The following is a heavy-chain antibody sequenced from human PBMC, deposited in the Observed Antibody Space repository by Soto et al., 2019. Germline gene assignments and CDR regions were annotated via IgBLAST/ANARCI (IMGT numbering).Heavy chain of an antibody. D-gene: IGHD6-13*01. Sequence: GASVKVSCKASGGTISSYTISWVRQAPGQGLEWMGRIIPILGIANYAQKFQGRVTITADKSTSTAYMELSSLRSEDTAVYYCARDDTGYSSSWRSAAFDIWGQGTMVTVSS. J-gene: IGHJ3*02. CDR1: GGTISSYT. CDR3: ARDDTGYSSSWRSAAFDI. V-gene: IGHV1-69*04. CDR2: IIPILGIA.